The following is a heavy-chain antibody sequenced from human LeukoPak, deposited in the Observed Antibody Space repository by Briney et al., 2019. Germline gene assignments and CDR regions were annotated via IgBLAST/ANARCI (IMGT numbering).Heavy chain of an antibody. CDR2: ISSSSSYI. J-gene: IGHJ6*03. CDR3: ARREVGYDFWSGYPNYYYYMDV. CDR1: GFTFNRYS. V-gene: IGHV3-21*01. Sequence: PGASLRLSCAASGFTFNRYSMNWVRQAPGKGLEWVSSISSSSSYIYYADSVKGRFTISRDNAKNSLYLQMNSLRAEDTAVYYCARREVGYDFWSGYPNYYYYMDVWGKGTTVTVSS. D-gene: IGHD3-3*01.